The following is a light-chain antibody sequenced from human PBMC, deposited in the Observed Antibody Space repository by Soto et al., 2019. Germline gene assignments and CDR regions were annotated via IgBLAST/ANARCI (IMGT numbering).Light chain of an antibody. V-gene: IGKV3-20*01. CDR3: EQYGSSPWT. Sequence: EIVLTQSPGTLSLSPGERATLSCRASQSVSSSYLAWYQQKPGQAPRPLIYGASSRANGIPDRFGGSGSGTHFTLTISRLEPEDFAVYYCEQYGSSPWTVGEGTKVEIK. CDR1: QSVSSSY. CDR2: GAS. J-gene: IGKJ1*01.